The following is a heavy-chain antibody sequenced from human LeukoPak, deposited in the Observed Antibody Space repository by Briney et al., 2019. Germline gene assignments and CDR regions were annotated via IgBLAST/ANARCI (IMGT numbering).Heavy chain of an antibody. Sequence: SETLSLTCAVSKASYIGDSWSWIRQPPGKGLEWIGEINHSGSSNYNPSLKSRVTISADTSRNEVSLRLTSVTAADTAVYYCARHLAELRGRSWPYYYYYYFDVWGTGTAVTISS. D-gene: IGHD6-13*01. CDR1: KASYIGDS. CDR3: ARHLAELRGRSWPYYYYYYFDV. J-gene: IGHJ6*03. CDR2: INHSGSS. V-gene: IGHV4-34*01.